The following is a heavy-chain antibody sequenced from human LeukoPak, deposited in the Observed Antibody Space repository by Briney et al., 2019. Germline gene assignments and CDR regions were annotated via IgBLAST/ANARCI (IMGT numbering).Heavy chain of an antibody. Sequence: TGGSLRLSCAASGFTFSSYEMNWVRQAPGKGLEWVSYISSSGSTIYYADSVKGRFTSSRDNAKNSLFLQMNSLRDEDAAVYYCARIGRGDGYRNPDYWGQGTLVTVSS. J-gene: IGHJ4*02. CDR2: ISSSGSTI. CDR1: GFTFSSYE. CDR3: ARIGRGDGYRNPDY. D-gene: IGHD5-24*01. V-gene: IGHV3-48*03.